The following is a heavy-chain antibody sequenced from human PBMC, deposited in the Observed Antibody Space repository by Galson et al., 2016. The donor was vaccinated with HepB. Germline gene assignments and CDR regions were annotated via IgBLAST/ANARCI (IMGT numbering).Heavy chain of an antibody. J-gene: IGHJ6*02. V-gene: IGHV1-69*13. Sequence: SVKVSCKASGGTFNSNALNWVRQAPGQGLEWMGGIIPIFGTPDYAQKFQGRVTITADEATSTSYMELSNLRSEDTAMYFCAKLAYHYYGSGSFPIYYSYYGLDVWGQGTTVTVSS. D-gene: IGHD3-10*01. CDR2: IIPIFGTP. CDR3: AKLAYHYYGSGSFPIYYSYYGLDV. CDR1: GGTFNSNA.